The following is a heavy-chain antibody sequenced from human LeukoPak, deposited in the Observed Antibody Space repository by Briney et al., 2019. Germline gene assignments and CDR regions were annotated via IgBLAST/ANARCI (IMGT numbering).Heavy chain of an antibody. J-gene: IGHJ3*01. V-gene: IGHV3-30*04. Sequence: PGGSLRLSCAASGFTFSSYAMHWVRQAPGKGLEWVAVISYDGSNKYYADSVKGRFTISRDNSKNTLYLQMNSLRAEDTAVYYCARDGADNSGYYLGSLWGQGTVVTVSS. CDR3: ARDGADNSGYYLGSL. CDR1: GFTFSSYA. CDR2: ISYDGSNK. D-gene: IGHD3-22*01.